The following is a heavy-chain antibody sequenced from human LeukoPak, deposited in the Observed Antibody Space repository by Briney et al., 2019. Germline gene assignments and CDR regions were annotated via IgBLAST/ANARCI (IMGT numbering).Heavy chain of an antibody. D-gene: IGHD3-22*01. CDR2: ISGGGGST. CDR3: ARIHSYDSSGYWDDY. V-gene: IGHV3-23*01. J-gene: IGHJ4*02. Sequence: GGSLRLSCAASGFTFSSYAVSWVRQAPGKGLGWVSAISGGGGSTYYADSVKGRFTISRDNSKNTLYLQMNSLRAEDTAVYYCARIHSYDSSGYWDDYWGQGTLVTVSS. CDR1: GFTFSSYA.